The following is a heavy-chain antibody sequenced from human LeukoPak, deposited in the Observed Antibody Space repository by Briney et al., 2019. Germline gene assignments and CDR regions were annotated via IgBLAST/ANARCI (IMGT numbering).Heavy chain of an antibody. CDR2: VYYSGST. V-gene: IGHV4-59*12. J-gene: IGHJ4*02. CDR3: SRERRDGYKVYFDY. D-gene: IGHD5-24*01. Sequence: PSETLSLTCTVSGGSISSYYWSWIRQPPGKGLEGLGYVYYSGSTNYNPSLKRRVTISVGTSKNLFSLGLSSVTTADTAVYYCSRERRDGYKVYFDYWGQGTLVTVSS. CDR1: GGSISSYY.